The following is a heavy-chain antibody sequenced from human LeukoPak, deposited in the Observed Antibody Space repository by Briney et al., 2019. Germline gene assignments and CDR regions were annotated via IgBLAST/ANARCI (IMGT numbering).Heavy chain of an antibody. CDR2: FGSGGNT. D-gene: IGHD3-10*01. J-gene: IGHJ4*02. V-gene: IGHV3-23*01. Sequence: TGGSLRLSCAASGFTFSSYAMSWVRQAPGKGLEWVSAFGSGGNTFYADSVKGRFTVSRDKSLKTLYLQMNSLRAEDTAVYYCAKHYGSGTYSFDSWGQGTLVTVSS. CDR3: AKHYGSGTYSFDS. CDR1: GFTFSSYA.